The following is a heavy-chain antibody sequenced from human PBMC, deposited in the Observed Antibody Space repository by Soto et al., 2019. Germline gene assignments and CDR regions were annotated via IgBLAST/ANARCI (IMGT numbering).Heavy chain of an antibody. CDR3: AREGGGEYDSASYKPWWFDP. J-gene: IGHJ5*02. D-gene: IGHD2-21*01. CDR1: GYTFTTFG. CDR2: IIPVFAKT. V-gene: IGHV1-69*01. Sequence: VQLVQSGAEVKKPGSSVKVSCKASGYTFTTFGISWVRQAPGQGLEWLGGIIPVFAKTTYAQKFRGRITLTADEATSTAYMELSRLTSDDTAIYYCAREGGGEYDSASYKPWWFDPWGHGTLVTVSS.